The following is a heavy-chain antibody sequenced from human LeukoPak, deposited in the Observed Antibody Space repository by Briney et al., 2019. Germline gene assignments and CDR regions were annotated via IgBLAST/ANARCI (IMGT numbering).Heavy chain of an antibody. J-gene: IGHJ4*02. V-gene: IGHV3-30*04. Sequence: GGSLRLSCAASGFTFSSYSMHWVRQAPARGLEGVAVISYDGSNKLYADSAKGRFTIPRDNSKNTLHLQMNSLRAEDPAVYFCARPRSSYYYGSGSYYNYWGQGTLVTVSS. D-gene: IGHD3-10*01. CDR2: ISYDGSNK. CDR1: GFTFSSYS. CDR3: ARPRSSYYYGSGSYYNY.